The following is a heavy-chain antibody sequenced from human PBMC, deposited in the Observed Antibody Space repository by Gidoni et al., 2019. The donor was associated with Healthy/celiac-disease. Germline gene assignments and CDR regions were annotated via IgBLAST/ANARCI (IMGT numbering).Heavy chain of an antibody. Sequence: QVQLVQSGAEVKKPGASVKVSCKASGYTFTSYYMHWVRQAPGQGLEWMGIINPSGGSTSYAQKFQGSVTMTRDTSTSTVYMELSSLRSEDTAVYYCARDVGAYSSGWAFDYWGQGTLVTVSS. CDR1: GYTFTSYY. CDR2: INPSGGST. V-gene: IGHV1-46*01. J-gene: IGHJ4*02. CDR3: ARDVGAYSSGWAFDY. D-gene: IGHD6-19*01.